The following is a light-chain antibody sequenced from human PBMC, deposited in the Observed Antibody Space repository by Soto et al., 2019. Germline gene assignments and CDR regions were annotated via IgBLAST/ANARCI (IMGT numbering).Light chain of an antibody. CDR1: QSISTW. CDR3: QQYKSYWT. J-gene: IGKJ1*01. Sequence: IQITPSASTLSASVRAIVTLPLRASQSISTWLAWYQQKPGKAPKLLISDASSLETGVPSRFSGSGSGTEFTLTINSLQPDDFATYYCQQYKSYWTFGQGTMV. CDR2: DAS. V-gene: IGKV1-5*01.